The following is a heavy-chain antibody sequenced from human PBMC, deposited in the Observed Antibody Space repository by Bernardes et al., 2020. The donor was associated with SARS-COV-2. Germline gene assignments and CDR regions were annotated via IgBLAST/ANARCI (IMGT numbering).Heavy chain of an antibody. V-gene: IGHV4-4*07. Sequence: SETLSLTCTVSGVSINNYYCSWIRQSAGKGLEWIGRVHSGWTTNHNPSLVSRLTMSVDTSKNQFSLKLTSVTAADTAVYYCARDSPHGYTSGHHFYYMDAWGKGTTVTVSS. CDR3: ARDSPHGYTSGHHFYYMDA. J-gene: IGHJ6*03. CDR1: GVSINNYY. CDR2: VHSGWTT. D-gene: IGHD5-18*01.